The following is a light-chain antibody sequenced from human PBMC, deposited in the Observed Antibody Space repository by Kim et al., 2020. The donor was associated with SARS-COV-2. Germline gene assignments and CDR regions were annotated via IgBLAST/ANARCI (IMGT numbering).Light chain of an antibody. CDR2: HDR. Sequence: SYELTQPPSVSVAPGKTARIPCGGDNIGSKVVHWYQQKPGQAPVLVIYHDRDRPSGIPERLSGSNSGNTATLTISRVEAEDAADYFCQVWDRSDRSWVFGGGTQLTVL. CDR1: NIGSKV. J-gene: IGLJ3*02. V-gene: IGLV3-21*04. CDR3: QVWDRSDRSWV.